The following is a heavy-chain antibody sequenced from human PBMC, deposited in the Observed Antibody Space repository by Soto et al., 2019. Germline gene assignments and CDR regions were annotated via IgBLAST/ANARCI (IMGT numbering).Heavy chain of an antibody. CDR2: IYYSGST. CDR3: ARGYYDFWSGYSYYYYGMDV. CDR1: GGSVSSGSYH. Sequence: SETLSLTCTVSGGSVSSGSYHWSWIRQPPGKGLEWIGYIYYSGSTNYNPSLKSRVTISVDTSKNQFSLKLSSVTAADTAVYYCARGYYDFWSGYSYYYYGMDVWGQGTTVTVSS. V-gene: IGHV4-61*01. J-gene: IGHJ6*02. D-gene: IGHD3-3*01.